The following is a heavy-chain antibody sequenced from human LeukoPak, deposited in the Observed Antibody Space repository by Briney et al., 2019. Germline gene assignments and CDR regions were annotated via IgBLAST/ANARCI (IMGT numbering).Heavy chain of an antibody. CDR3: AKDLPVCYCSGGSCYAGPEFDP. CDR1: GFTFSSYG. Sequence: GGSLRLSCAASGFTFSSYGMHWVRQAPGKGLEWVAFIRYDGSNKYYADSVKGRFTISRDNSKNTLYLQMNSLRAEDTAVYYCAKDLPVCYCSGGSCYAGPEFDPWGQGTLVTVSS. D-gene: IGHD2-15*01. V-gene: IGHV3-30*02. CDR2: IRYDGSNK. J-gene: IGHJ5*02.